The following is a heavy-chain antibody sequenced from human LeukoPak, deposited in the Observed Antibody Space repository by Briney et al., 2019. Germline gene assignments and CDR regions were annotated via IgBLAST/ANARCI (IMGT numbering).Heavy chain of an antibody. CDR2: SWHDGTFK. CDR1: GFTFSSYA. J-gene: IGHJ4*02. CDR3: ARDLGYCSSSRCPSAYYLDY. D-gene: IGHD2-2*01. Sequence: GGSLRLSCAASGFTFSSYAMHWVRQAPGKGLEWVAVSWHDGTFKNYGDSVKGRFTISRDNSKNTLYLQMDSLRAEDTALYYCARDLGYCSSSRCPSAYYLDYWGQETLVTVSS. V-gene: IGHV3-33*08.